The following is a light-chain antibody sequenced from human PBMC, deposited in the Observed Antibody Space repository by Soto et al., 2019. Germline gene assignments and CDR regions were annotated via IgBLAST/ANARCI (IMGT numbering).Light chain of an antibody. CDR3: SSYTSSSIDYV. J-gene: IGLJ1*01. V-gene: IGLV2-14*01. CDR1: SSDVGGYNY. Sequence: QSALTQPASVSGSPGQSITISCTGTSSDVGGYNYVSWYQQHPGKAPKLMIYEVSNRPSGVSNRFSGSKSGNTASLTISVLQAEDVADYYCSSYTSSSIDYVFGTGPKAPS. CDR2: EVS.